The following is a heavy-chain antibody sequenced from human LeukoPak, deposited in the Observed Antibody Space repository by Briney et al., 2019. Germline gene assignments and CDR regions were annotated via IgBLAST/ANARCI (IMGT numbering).Heavy chain of an antibody. CDR1: GGFISSHY. J-gene: IGHJ6*02. D-gene: IGHD3-22*01. V-gene: IGHV4-59*11. CDR3: ASPNLYYYDSSGSDPQYNYYGMDV. CDR2: IYYSGST. Sequence: SETLSLTCTVSGGFISSHYWSWIRQPPGKGLEWIGYIYYSGSTNYNPSLKSRVTISVDTSKNQFSLKLSSVTAADTAVYYCASPNLYYYDSSGSDPQYNYYGMDVWGQGTTVTVSS.